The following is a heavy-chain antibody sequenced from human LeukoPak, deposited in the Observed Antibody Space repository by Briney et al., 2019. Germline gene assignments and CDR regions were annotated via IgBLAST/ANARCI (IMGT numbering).Heavy chain of an antibody. D-gene: IGHD6-19*01. J-gene: IGHJ6*02. CDR2: IYYSGST. CDR1: GGSISSYY. CDR3: AGTEYSSGWYVYGMDV. Sequence: SETLSLTCTVSGGSISSYYWSWIRQPPGKGLEWIGYIYYSGSTNYNPSLKSRVTISVDTSKNQFSLKLSSVTAADTAVYYCAGTEYSSGWYVYGMDVWGQGTTVTVSS. V-gene: IGHV4-59*12.